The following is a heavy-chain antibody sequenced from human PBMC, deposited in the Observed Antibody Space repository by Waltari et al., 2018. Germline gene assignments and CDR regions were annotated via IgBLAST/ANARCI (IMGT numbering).Heavy chain of an antibody. CDR2: IYYSGST. V-gene: IGHV4-39*07. CDR3: AAGEGYSSSCPLDY. CDR1: GGSISSSSYY. D-gene: IGHD6-13*01. J-gene: IGHJ4*02. Sequence: QLQLQESGPGLVKPSETLSLTCTVSGGSISSSSYYWGWIRQPPGKGLEWIGSIYYSGSTYYNPSLKSRVTISVDTSKNQFSLKLSSVTAADTAVYYCAAGEGYSSSCPLDYWGQGTLVTVSS.